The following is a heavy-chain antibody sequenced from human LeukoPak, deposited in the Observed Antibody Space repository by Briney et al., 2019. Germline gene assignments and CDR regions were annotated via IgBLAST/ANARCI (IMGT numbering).Heavy chain of an antibody. CDR1: GYTFTSYY. V-gene: IGHV1-46*01. D-gene: IGHD2-15*01. CDR2: INPSGGST. J-gene: IGHJ4*02. CDR3: ARDGECSGGSCYSLGFSDY. Sequence: ASVKVSCKASGYTFTSYYMHWVRQAPGQGLEWMGIINPSGGSTSYAQKFQGRVTMTRDMSTSTVYMELSSLRSEDTAVYYCARDGECSGGSCYSLGFSDYWGQGTLVTVSS.